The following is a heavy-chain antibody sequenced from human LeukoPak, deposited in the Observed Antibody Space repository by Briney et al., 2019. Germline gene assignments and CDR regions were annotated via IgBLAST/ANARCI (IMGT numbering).Heavy chain of an antibody. Sequence: SETLSLTCTVSGGSINNYYWSWIRQPPGKGLEWIGYIYYHGSTNYNPSLKSRVTFSVDTSKNQFSLKLNSVTAADTAVYYCARGGDYGDLRYFDYWGQGTLVTVSS. CDR3: ARGGDYGDLRYFDY. CDR1: GGSINNYY. D-gene: IGHD4-17*01. V-gene: IGHV4-59*01. J-gene: IGHJ4*02. CDR2: IYYHGST.